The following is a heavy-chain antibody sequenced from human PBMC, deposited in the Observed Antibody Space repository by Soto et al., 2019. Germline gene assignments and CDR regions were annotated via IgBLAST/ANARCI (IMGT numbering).Heavy chain of an antibody. CDR3: ARRWGGSLDY. J-gene: IGHJ4*02. D-gene: IGHD1-26*01. CDR1: GGSISSNNW. Sequence: SETLSLTCAVSGGSISSNNWWSWVRQPPGKGLEWIGEIFHSGSTYYSPSLKSRVTISVDTSKNQFSLKLSSVTAADTAVYYCARRWGGSLDYWGQGTLVTVSS. V-gene: IGHV4-4*02. CDR2: IFHSGST.